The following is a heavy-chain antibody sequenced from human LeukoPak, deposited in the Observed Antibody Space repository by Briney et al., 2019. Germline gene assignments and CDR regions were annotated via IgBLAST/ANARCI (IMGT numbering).Heavy chain of an antibody. CDR2: IWYDGSNK. CDR3: AIPVPGGGFDY. J-gene: IGHJ4*02. Sequence: PGGSLRLSCAASGFTFSSYGMHWVRQAPGKGLEWVAVIWYDGSNKYYADSVKGRFTISRDNSKNTLYLQMNSLRAEDTAVYYCAIPVPGGGFDYWGQGTLVTVSS. CDR1: GFTFSSYG. D-gene: IGHD3-16*01. V-gene: IGHV3-33*01.